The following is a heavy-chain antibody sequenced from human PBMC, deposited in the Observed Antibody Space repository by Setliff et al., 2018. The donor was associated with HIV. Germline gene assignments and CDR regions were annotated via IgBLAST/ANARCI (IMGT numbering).Heavy chain of an antibody. CDR2: ISAYNGNT. CDR3: ARELGDYYDSSGYYPPTDYYYGMDV. D-gene: IGHD3-22*01. V-gene: IGHV1-18*01. CDR1: GYTFTSYD. Sequence: ASVKVSCKASGYTFTSYDISWVRQAPGQGLEWMGWISAYNGNTNYAQKLQGRVTMTTDTSTSTAYMELRSLRSDETAVYYCARELGDYYDSSGYYPPTDYYYGMDVWGQGTTVTVSS. J-gene: IGHJ6*02.